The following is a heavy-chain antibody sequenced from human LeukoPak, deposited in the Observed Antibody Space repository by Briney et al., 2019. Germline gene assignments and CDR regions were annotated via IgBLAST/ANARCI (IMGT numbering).Heavy chain of an antibody. Sequence: ASVKVSCKASGYTFTGYYMHWVRQAPGQGLEWMGWINPNSGGTNYAQKFQGRVTMTRDTSISTAYMELSRLRSDDTAVYYCARDLRVVPAAIAPWGQGTLVTVSS. J-gene: IGHJ5*02. CDR2: INPNSGGT. CDR3: ARDLRVVPAAIAP. V-gene: IGHV1-2*02. D-gene: IGHD2-2*02. CDR1: GYTFTGYY.